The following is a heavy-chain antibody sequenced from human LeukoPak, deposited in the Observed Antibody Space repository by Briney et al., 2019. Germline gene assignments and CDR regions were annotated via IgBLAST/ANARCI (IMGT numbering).Heavy chain of an antibody. CDR2: INPNSGGT. J-gene: IGHJ4*02. V-gene: IGHV1-2*02. Sequence: GASVKVSCKASGYTFTGYYMHWVRQAPGQGLDWLRWINPNSGGTNYAQKFQGRVTMTRDTSISTAYMELSRLRSDDTAVYYCASQNLVVPAAILLYWGQGTLVTVSS. D-gene: IGHD2-2*01. CDR3: ASQNLVVPAAILLY. CDR1: GYTFTGYY.